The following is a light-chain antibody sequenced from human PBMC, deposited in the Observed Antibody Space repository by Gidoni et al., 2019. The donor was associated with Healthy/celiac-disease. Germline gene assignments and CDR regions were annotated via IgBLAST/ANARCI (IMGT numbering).Light chain of an antibody. J-gene: IGLJ3*02. CDR3: ETWDVRV. CDR1: SGHSSYI. Sequence: QPVLTQSSSASASLGSSVKLTCTLSSGHSSYIIAWHQQQPGKAPRYLMKLEGSGSYNKGSGVPDRCSGSSAGADRYRTIANLQSEDEADYYCETWDVRVFGGGTKLTVL. V-gene: IGLV4-60*03. CDR2: LEGSGSY.